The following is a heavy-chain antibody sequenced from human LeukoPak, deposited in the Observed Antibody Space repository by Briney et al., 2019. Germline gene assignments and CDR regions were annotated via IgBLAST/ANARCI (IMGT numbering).Heavy chain of an antibody. CDR2: IWYDGSNK. Sequence: GRSLRLSCAASGFTFSSYGMHWVRQAPGKGLEWVAVIWYDGSNKYYADSVKGRFTISRDNSKNTLYLQMNSLRAEDTAVYYCAREWGYCSSTSCSKNCDYWGQGTLVTVSS. CDR3: AREWGYCSSTSCSKNCDY. V-gene: IGHV3-33*01. CDR1: GFTFSSYG. J-gene: IGHJ4*02. D-gene: IGHD2-2*01.